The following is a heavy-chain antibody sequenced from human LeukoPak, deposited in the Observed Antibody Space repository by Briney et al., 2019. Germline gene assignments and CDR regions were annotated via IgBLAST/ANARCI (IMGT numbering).Heavy chain of an antibody. V-gene: IGHV4-59*01. CDR3: ARGNSGYSGYYYYGMDV. D-gene: IGHD5-12*01. CDR1: GGSISSYY. Sequence: SETLSLTCTVSGGSISSYYWSWIRQPPGKGLEWIGYIYYSGSTNYNPSLKSRVTISVDTSKNQFSLKLSSVTAADTAVYYCARGNSGYSGYYYYGMDVWGQGTTVTVSS. CDR2: IYYSGST. J-gene: IGHJ6*02.